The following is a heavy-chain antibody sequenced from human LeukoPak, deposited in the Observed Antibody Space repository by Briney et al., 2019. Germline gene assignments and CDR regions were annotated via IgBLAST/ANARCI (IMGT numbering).Heavy chain of an antibody. D-gene: IGHD2-2*01. CDR1: GGSFSGYY. CDR2: INHSGST. CDR3: AREYCSSTSCYGWFEP. J-gene: IGHJ5*02. V-gene: IGHV4-34*01. Sequence: SETLSLTCAVYGGSFSGYYWSWIRQPPGKGLEWIGEINHSGSTNYNPSLKSRVTISVDTSKNQFSLKLSSVTAADTAVYYCAREYCSSTSCYGWFEPWAQGTLVTVSS.